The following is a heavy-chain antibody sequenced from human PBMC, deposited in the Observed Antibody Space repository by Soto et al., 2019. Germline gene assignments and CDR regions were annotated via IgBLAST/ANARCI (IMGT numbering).Heavy chain of an antibody. Sequence: QVQLVESGGGVVQPGRSLRLSCAASGFTFSSYGMHWVRQAPGKGLEWVAVIWYDGSNKYYADSVKGRFTISRDNSKNTLYLRMNCLRAEARAGYYCGRDVSGWGQGTLVTVSS. CDR3: GRDVSG. V-gene: IGHV3-33*01. J-gene: IGHJ4*02. CDR2: IWYDGSNK. D-gene: IGHD1-1*01. CDR1: GFTFSSYG.